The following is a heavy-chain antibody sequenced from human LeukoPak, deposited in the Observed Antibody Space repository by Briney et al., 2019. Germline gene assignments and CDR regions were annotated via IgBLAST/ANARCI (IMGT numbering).Heavy chain of an antibody. J-gene: IGHJ4*02. CDR2: ISGSGGST. CDR1: GGSMSSYY. V-gene: IGHV3-23*01. D-gene: IGHD3-16*02. Sequence: ETLSLTCTVSGGSMSSYYWSWVRQAPGKGLEWVSAISGSGGSTYYADSVKGRFTISRDNSKNTLYLQMNSLRAEDTAVYYCAPKGGLRLGELSFWGQGTLVTVSS. CDR3: APKGGLRLGELSF.